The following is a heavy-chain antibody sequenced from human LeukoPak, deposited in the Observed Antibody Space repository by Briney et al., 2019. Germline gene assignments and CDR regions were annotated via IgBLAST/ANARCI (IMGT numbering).Heavy chain of an antibody. CDR2: IWYDGSNK. D-gene: IGHD5-24*01. Sequence: GGSLRLSCAASGFTFSSYGMHWVRQAPGKGLEWVAVIWYDGSNKYYADSVKGRFTISRDNSKNTLYLQMNSLRAEDTAVYYCAKDHMRDGYNYGYWYFDLWGRDTLVTVSS. CDR3: AKDHMRDGYNYGYWYFDL. CDR1: GFTFSSYG. V-gene: IGHV3-33*06. J-gene: IGHJ2*01.